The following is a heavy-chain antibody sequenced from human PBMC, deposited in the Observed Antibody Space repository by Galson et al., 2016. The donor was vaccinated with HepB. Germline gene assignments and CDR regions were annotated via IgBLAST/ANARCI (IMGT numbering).Heavy chain of an antibody. CDR3: ARGSPGQSSSWLNFDY. D-gene: IGHD6-13*01. CDR2: IYYRGST. J-gene: IGHJ4*02. CDR1: GGPVSSGSYY. Sequence: SETLSLTCTVSGGPVSSGSYYWSWIRQPPGKRLEWIAYIYYRGSTNSNPSLKSRVTISVDTSKNQFSLKLSSVTAADTAVYYCARGSPGQSSSWLNFDYWGQGTLVTVSS. V-gene: IGHV4-61*01.